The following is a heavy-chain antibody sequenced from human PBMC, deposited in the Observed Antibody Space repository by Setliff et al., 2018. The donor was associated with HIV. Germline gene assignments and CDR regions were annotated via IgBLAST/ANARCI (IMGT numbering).Heavy chain of an antibody. CDR2: ISGSSTFI. D-gene: IGHD5-12*01. J-gene: IGHJ6*03. CDR3: ARDSGSEGYYYHYMDV. CDR1: GFTFNSHE. Sequence: GGSLRLSCAASGFTFNSHEMNWVRLAPGKGLEWVSSISGSSTFIYYADSVKGRFTISRDNAKNSLYLQMNSLRAEDTAVYYCARDSGSEGYYYHYMDVWGKGTTVTVSS. V-gene: IGHV3-21*01.